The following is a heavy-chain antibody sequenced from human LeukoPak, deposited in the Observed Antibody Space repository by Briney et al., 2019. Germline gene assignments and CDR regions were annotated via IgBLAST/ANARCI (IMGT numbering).Heavy chain of an antibody. J-gene: IGHJ4*02. CDR2: IWYDGSNK. CDR3: ARARGVSTGYRPIDY. Sequence: KSLEWVAVIWYDGSNKHYAESVKGRFSISRDNSKSTLYLQMNSLRAEDTAVYYCARARGVSTGYRPIDYWGQGTLVTVSS. V-gene: IGHV3-33*01. D-gene: IGHD3-22*01.